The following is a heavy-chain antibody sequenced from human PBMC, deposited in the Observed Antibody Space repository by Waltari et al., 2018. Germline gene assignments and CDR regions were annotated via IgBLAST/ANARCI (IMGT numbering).Heavy chain of an antibody. CDR3: ARGLGAIY. J-gene: IGHJ4*01. CDR1: AGPITTITYF. Sequence: QLQMEESGPGLVRPSETLSLTCAVSAGPITTITYFWGWIRPPPGKGLEWIGSFSYNGNTYYNPSLKRRVAISGDTSKNQISLLLSSVTAADTAVYYCARGLGAIYWGHGTLVTVSS. V-gene: IGHV4-39*07. D-gene: IGHD3-16*01. CDR2: FSYNGNT.